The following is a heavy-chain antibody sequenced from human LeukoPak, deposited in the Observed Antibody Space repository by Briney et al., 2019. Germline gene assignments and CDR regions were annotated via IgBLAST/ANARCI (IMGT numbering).Heavy chain of an antibody. D-gene: IGHD6-19*01. Sequence: GGSLRLSCAASVITFSSYAMSCVREAPGKGLEWGSAISGSGGSTYYADSVKGRFPTSRDNSKNTLYLQMNSLRAEDTAVYYCAKDLHQWQCRDYWGQGTLVTVSS. CDR3: AKDLHQWQCRDY. CDR1: VITFSSYA. V-gene: IGHV3-23*01. J-gene: IGHJ4*02. CDR2: ISGSGGST.